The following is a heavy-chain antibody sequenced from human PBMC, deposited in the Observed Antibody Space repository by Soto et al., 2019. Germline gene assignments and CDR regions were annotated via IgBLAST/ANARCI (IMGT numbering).Heavy chain of an antibody. CDR3: TRPGIEPIYYYYGMDV. D-gene: IGHD6-13*01. Sequence: LRLSCTASGFTFCDYAMSWFRQAPGKGLEWVGFIRSKAYGGTTEYAASVKGRFTISRDDSKSIAYLQMNSLKTEDTAVYYCTRPGIEPIYYYYGMDVWGQGTTVTVSS. CDR2: IRSKAYGGTT. CDR1: GFTFCDYA. V-gene: IGHV3-49*03. J-gene: IGHJ6*02.